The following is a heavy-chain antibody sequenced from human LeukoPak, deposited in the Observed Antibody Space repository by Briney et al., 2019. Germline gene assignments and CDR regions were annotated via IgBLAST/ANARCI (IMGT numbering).Heavy chain of an antibody. D-gene: IGHD2-15*01. V-gene: IGHV3-11*06. CDR2: IGSSSTYT. CDR3: ARQHCSGGDCYFFD. J-gene: IGHJ4*02. CDR1: GFTFSDFY. Sequence: GGSLRLSCAASGFTFSDFYMSWIRQAPGKGLEWVSYIGSSSTYTNYADSVKGRFTISRDNSKNTLYLQLNSLRAEDTAVYYCARQHCSGGDCYFFDWGQGTLVTVSS.